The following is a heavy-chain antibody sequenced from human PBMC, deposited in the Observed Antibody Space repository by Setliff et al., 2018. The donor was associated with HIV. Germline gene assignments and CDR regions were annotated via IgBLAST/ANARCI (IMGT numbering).Heavy chain of an antibody. CDR3: AAGPFSWGQYF. D-gene: IGHD3-16*01. CDR2: ISPYNGDT. J-gene: IGHJ4*01. CDR1: GYRFNTYG. Sequence: GASVKVSCKASGYRFNTYGISWVRQAPGQGLEWMGWISPYNGDTRFAQSLRGRLTLSADTSTHTGYMELDNLKSEDTAMYFCAAGPFSWGQYFWGHGTLVTVSS. V-gene: IGHV1-18*01.